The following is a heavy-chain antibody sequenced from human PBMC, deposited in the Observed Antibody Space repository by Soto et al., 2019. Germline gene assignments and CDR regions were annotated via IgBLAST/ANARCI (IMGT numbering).Heavy chain of an antibody. D-gene: IGHD6-13*01. Sequence: PGGSLRLSCAASGFTFSSYSMNWVRPAPGKGLEWVSSISSSSYYIYYADSVKGRFTISRENAKNSLYLQMNSLRAGDTAVYYCARVQGYSSSPYYYYGMDVWGQGTTVTVSS. CDR2: ISSSSYYI. J-gene: IGHJ6*02. CDR1: GFTFSSYS. V-gene: IGHV3-21*01. CDR3: ARVQGYSSSPYYYYGMDV.